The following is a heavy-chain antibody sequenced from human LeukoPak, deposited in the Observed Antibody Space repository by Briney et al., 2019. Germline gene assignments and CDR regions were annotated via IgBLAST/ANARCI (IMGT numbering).Heavy chain of an antibody. CDR1: GFTFSAYA. CDR2: MSGNCGTT. J-gene: IGHJ4*02. V-gene: IGHV3-23*01. D-gene: IGHD3-22*01. CDR3: ARRDYYDSSGYSALFDY. Sequence: GGSLRLSCAASGFTFSAYAMSWGGQAPGKGLEWVSGMSGNCGTTYYADSVKGRFTIYRDNSKNTLYLQMNNLRAEDTAVYYCARRDYYDSSGYSALFDYWGQGTLVTVSS.